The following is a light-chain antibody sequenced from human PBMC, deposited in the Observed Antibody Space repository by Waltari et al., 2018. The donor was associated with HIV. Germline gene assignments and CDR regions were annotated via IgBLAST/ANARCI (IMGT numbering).Light chain of an antibody. V-gene: IGLV1-51*01. CDR3: GTWDSSLSVWV. J-gene: IGLJ3*02. CDR2: DNN. Sequence: QSVLTQPPSVSAAPGQKVTISCSGSSSNIGNNFVSWYQQLPGTAPKLLIYDNNMRPSGIPDRFSGSKSGTSATLGITGLQTGDEADYYCGTWDSSLSVWVFGGGTNLTVL. CDR1: SSNIGNNF.